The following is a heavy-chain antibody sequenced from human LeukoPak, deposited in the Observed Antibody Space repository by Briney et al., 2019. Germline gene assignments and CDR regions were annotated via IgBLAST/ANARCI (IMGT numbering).Heavy chain of an antibody. Sequence: GGSLRLSCAASGFAVSSNYMSWVRQAPGKGLEWVSVVYSGGSTHYADSVRGRFSISRDNSKNTFYLQMDSLSAEDTAVYYCARLFGGVTTFDNWGQGSLVTVSS. CDR2: VYSGGST. D-gene: IGHD4-17*01. CDR1: GFAVSSNY. J-gene: IGHJ4*02. CDR3: ARLFGGVTTFDN. V-gene: IGHV3-66*04.